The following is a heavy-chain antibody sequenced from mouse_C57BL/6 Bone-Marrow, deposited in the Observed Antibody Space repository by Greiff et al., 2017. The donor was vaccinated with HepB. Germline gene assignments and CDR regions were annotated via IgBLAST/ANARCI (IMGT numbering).Heavy chain of an antibody. J-gene: IGHJ4*01. CDR2: IDPNSGGT. D-gene: IGHD2-4*01. V-gene: IGHV1-72*01. CDR3: ARSIYYDYLYAMDY. Sequence: VQLQQPGAELVKPGASVKLSCKASGYTFTSYWMHWVKQRPGRGLEWIGRIDPNSGGTKYNEKFKSKATLTVDKPSSPAYMELSSLTSEDSAVYYCARSIYYDYLYAMDYWGQGTSVTVSS. CDR1: GYTFTSYW.